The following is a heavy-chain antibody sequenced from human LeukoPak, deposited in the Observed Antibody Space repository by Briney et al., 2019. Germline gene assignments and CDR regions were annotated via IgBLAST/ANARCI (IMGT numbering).Heavy chain of an antibody. J-gene: IGHJ6*03. Sequence: SETLSLTCTVSGGSINSRSYYWRWIRQPPGKGLAWIGSVYYGGTTYYNPSLNNRVTISQDTSKNQFSLKLSSVTAADTAVYYCARRATTVTTGYYYYYMDVWGKGTTVTVSS. CDR1: GGSINSRSYY. CDR3: ARRATTVTTGYYYYYMDV. CDR2: VYYGGTT. D-gene: IGHD4-17*01. V-gene: IGHV4-39*01.